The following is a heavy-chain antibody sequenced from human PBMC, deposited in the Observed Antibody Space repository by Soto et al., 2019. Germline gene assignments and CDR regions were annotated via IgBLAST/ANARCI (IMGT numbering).Heavy chain of an antibody. CDR2: IFVSSTTI. D-gene: IGHD3-9*01. J-gene: IGHJ4*02. CDR1: GFTFSSYS. Sequence: EGSLRLSCVASGFTFSSYSMVWVRQAPGKGLEWVSYIFVSSTTIYYADSVKGRFTVSRDNTQNSLFLLMNSLRAEDTAVYYCARDRDWDFDYWGQGTLVTVSS. V-gene: IGHV3-48*04. CDR3: ARDRDWDFDY.